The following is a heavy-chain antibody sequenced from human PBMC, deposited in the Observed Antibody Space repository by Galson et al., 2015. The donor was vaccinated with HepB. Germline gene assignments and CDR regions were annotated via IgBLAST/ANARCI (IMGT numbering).Heavy chain of an antibody. J-gene: IGHJ6*03. V-gene: IGHV3-30*03. CDR2: ISYDQKNK. CDR3: ARDPTVTTPGYYYFYMDV. Sequence: SLRLFCAASGFTFSNYGMHWVRQAPGKGLEWVAVISYDQKNKYYADSLKGRFTISRGNSKNTLYLQMNSLRAEDTAVYYCARDPTVTTPGYYYFYMDVWGKGATVTVSS. CDR1: GFTFSNYG. D-gene: IGHD4-11*01.